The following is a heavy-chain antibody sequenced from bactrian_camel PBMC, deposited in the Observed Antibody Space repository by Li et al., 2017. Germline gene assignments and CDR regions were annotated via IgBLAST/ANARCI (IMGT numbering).Heavy chain of an antibody. V-gene: IGHV3S40*01. CDR2: IYVNPEVT. Sequence: VQLVESGGALVQPGGSLRLSCAASGFTFSDYLMSWVRQAPGKGLEWVAVIYVNPEVTYYADSVKGRSTISRDNAKNTVYLRMNSLKPEDTAVYYCVRDVVGSWSYGGYWGQGT. J-gene: IGHJ6*01. CDR1: GFTFSDYL. D-gene: IGHD2*01. CDR3: VRDVVGSWSYGGY.